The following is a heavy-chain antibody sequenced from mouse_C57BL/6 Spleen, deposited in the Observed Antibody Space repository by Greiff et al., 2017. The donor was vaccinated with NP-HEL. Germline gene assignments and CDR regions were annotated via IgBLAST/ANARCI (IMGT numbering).Heavy chain of an antibody. V-gene: IGHV1-61*01. CDR1: GYTFTSYW. D-gene: IGHD1-1*01. CDR2: IYPSDSET. J-gene: IGHJ4*01. Sequence: QVQLQQSGAELVRPGSSVKLSCKASGYTFTSYWMDWVKQRPGQGLEWIGNIYPSDSETHYNQKFKDKATLTVDKSSSTAYMQLSSLTSEDSAVYYCARRDYYGSSYDYYAMDYWGQGTSVTVSS. CDR3: ARRDYYGSSYDYYAMDY.